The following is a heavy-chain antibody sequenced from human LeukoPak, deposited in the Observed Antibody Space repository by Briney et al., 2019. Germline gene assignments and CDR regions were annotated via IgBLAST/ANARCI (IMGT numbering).Heavy chain of an antibody. CDR2: IRYDGSNK. J-gene: IGHJ4*02. CDR3: AKDGNYDFWSGYPAPSDY. V-gene: IGHV3-30*02. D-gene: IGHD3-3*01. CDR1: GFTFSSYG. Sequence: GGSLRLPCAASGFTFSSYGMHWVRQAPGKGLEWVAFIRYDGSNKYYADSVKGRFTISRDNSKNTLYLQMNSLRAEDTAVYYCAKDGNYDFWSGYPAPSDYWGQGTLVTVSS.